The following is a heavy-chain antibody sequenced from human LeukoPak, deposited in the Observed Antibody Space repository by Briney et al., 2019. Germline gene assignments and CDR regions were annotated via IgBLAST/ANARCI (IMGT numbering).Heavy chain of an antibody. V-gene: IGHV3-21*01. D-gene: IGHD2/OR15-2a*01. CDR1: GFTFSSYS. Sequence: GGSLRLSCAASGFTFSSYSMNWVRQAPGKGLEWVSSISSSSSYIYYADSVKGRFTISRDNARNSLYLQMNSLRAEDTAVYYCARDSGFSGAQRGEFWGQGTLVTVSS. J-gene: IGHJ4*02. CDR3: ARDSGFSGAQRGEF. CDR2: ISSSSSYI.